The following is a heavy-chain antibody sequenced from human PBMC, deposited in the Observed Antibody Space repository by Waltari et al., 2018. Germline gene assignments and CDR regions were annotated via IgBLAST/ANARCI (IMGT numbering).Heavy chain of an antibody. Sequence: QVQLQQWGAGLLKPSATLSLTCAVYGGSFSVLSWTWIRQPPGTGLEWIGEIKHSGSTNYNPSLKSRVTISVDTSKKQFSLKLSSVTAADTAVYYCAKGPHRNRLQLKSYYYGMDVWGQGTTVSVSS. J-gene: IGHJ6*02. CDR2: IKHSGST. V-gene: IGHV4-34*01. CDR1: GGSFSVLS. CDR3: AKGPHRNRLQLKSYYYGMDV. D-gene: IGHD5-12*01.